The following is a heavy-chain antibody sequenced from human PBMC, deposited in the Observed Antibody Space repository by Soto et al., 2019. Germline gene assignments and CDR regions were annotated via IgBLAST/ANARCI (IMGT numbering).Heavy chain of an antibody. CDR1: GFTFSSYA. Sequence: GGSLRLSCAASGFTFSSYAMSWVRQAPGKXLEWVSAISGSGGSTYYADSVKGRFTISRDNSKNTLYLQMNSLRAEDTAVYYCATEKITMIVVVPEVAFDYWGQGTLVTVSS. CDR3: ATEKITMIVVVPEVAFDY. CDR2: ISGSGGST. D-gene: IGHD3-22*01. J-gene: IGHJ4*02. V-gene: IGHV3-23*01.